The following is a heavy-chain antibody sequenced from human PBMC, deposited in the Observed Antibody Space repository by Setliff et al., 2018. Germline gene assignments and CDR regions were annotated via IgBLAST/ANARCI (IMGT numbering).Heavy chain of an antibody. CDR1: GGSISSSSYY. D-gene: IGHD3-3*01. CDR3: ARRGTYYNFWSGYYAY. J-gene: IGHJ4*02. V-gene: IGHV4-39*07. Sequence: SETLSLTCTVSGGSISSSSYYWGWIRQPPGKGLEWIGSIYYSGSTYYNPSLKSRVTISVDTSKNQFSLKLSSVTAADTAVYYCARRGTYYNFWSGYYAYWGQGTLVTVSS. CDR2: IYYSGST.